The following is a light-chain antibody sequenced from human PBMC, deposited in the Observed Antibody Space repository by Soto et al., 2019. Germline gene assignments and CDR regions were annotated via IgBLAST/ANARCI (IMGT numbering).Light chain of an antibody. CDR2: TAS. V-gene: IGKV1-39*01. Sequence: DIQMTQSPSSLSASVGDRVTITCRASQSISSYLNWYQQKPGKAPKLLIYTASSLQSGEASRFSGREPGTDHTHTISSLQPEDFATYCCLLRYSSPYTCGRGTKREIK. CDR1: QSISSY. CDR3: LLRYSSPYT. J-gene: IGKJ2*01.